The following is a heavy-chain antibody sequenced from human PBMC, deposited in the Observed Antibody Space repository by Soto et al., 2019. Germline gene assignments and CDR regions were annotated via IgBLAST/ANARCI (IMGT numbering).Heavy chain of an antibody. V-gene: IGHV1-2*04. CDR2: INPNSGGT. D-gene: IGHD4-17*01. Sequence: GASVKVSCKASGYTLTGYYMHWVRQAPGQGLEWMGWINPNSGGTNYAQKFQGWVTMTRDTSISTAYMELSRLRSDDTAVYYCARAGGDYGDLDFDYWGQGTLVTVSS. J-gene: IGHJ4*02. CDR3: ARAGGDYGDLDFDY. CDR1: GYTLTGYY.